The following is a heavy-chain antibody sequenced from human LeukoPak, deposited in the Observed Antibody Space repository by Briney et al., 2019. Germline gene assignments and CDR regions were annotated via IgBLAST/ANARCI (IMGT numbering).Heavy chain of an antibody. CDR3: ARGEARHCGGDCHVRH. J-gene: IGHJ4*02. CDR2: IDTDGTTT. CDR1: EFTFSNYW. Sequence: PGGSLRLSCTTSEFTFSNYWMHWVRQVPGKGLVWVSRIDTDGTTTDYADSVKGRFTISRDNAKNTLYLQMNSLRADDTAVYYCARGEARHCGGDCHVRHWGQGTLVTVSS. D-gene: IGHD2-21*01. V-gene: IGHV3-74*01.